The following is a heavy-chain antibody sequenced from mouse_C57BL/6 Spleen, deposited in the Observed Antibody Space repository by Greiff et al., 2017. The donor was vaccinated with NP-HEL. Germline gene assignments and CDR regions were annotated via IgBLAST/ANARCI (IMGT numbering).Heavy chain of an antibody. CDR1: GYAFSSSW. Sequence: QVQLQQSGPELVKPGASVKISCKASGYAFSSSWMNWVKQRPGKGLEWIGRIYPGDGDTNYNGKFKGKATLTADKSSSTAYMQLSSLTSEDSAVFFCARDCGGDYCYSDVWGTGTTLTVSS. CDR3: ARDCGGDYCYSDV. CDR2: IYPGDGDT. J-gene: IGHJ1*03. V-gene: IGHV1-82*01.